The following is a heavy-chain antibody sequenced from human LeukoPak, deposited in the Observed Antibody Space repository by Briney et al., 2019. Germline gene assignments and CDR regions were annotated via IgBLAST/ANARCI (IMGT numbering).Heavy chain of an antibody. V-gene: IGHV3-23*01. CDR2: ISGSGGST. J-gene: IGHJ3*02. CDR3: AKDIVVVPAAIILSVAFDI. D-gene: IGHD2-2*01. Sequence: PGGSLRLSCAASGFTFSSYAMSWVRQAPGKGLEWVSAISGSGGSTYYADSMKGRFTISRDNSKNTLYLQMNSLRAEDTAVYYCAKDIVVVPAAIILSVAFDIWGQGTMVTVSS. CDR1: GFTFSSYA.